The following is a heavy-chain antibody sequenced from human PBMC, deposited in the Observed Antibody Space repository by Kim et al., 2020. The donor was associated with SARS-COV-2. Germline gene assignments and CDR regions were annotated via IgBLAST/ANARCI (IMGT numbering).Heavy chain of an antibody. CDR3: ARERLITIFGVVINDAFDI. CDR1: GFTFSYYY. J-gene: IGHJ3*02. CDR2: ISSTSSYT. Sequence: GGSLRLSCAASGFTFSYYYMSWIRQAPGKGLEWVSYISSTSSYTIYADSVKGRFTISRDNPKNSLYLQMNSLRAEDTAVYYCARERLITIFGVVINDAFDIWGQGTMVTVSS. D-gene: IGHD3-3*01. V-gene: IGHV3-11*05.